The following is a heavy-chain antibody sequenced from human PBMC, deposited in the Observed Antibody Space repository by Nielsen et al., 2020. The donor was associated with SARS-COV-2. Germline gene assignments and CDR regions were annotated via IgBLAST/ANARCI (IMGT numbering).Heavy chain of an antibody. J-gene: IGHJ3*02. Sequence: GESLHISCAATGFIFSDYYMTWIRQAPGKGLEWVSYISPDSDTTYYADSVKGRFTISRDNGENSLYLQMNSLGADDTALYYCARGELLERNECFDMWGQGTMVTVSS. V-gene: IGHV3-11*01. CDR3: ARGELLERNECFDM. D-gene: IGHD1-26*01. CDR1: GFIFSDYY. CDR2: ISPDSDTT.